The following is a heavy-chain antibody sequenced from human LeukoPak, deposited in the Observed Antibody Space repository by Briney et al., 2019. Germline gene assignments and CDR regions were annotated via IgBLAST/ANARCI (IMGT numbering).Heavy chain of an antibody. D-gene: IGHD1-7*01. Sequence: GGPLRLFCAASGFTLSSYSMKWVRQAPGKGVEWVSSISSSSSYIFYAVPEKGRVTISRDNAENSLYLQMNSLGAEDTAVYYCARDLANLWAQGTRVSVSS. V-gene: IGHV3-21*01. CDR1: GFTLSSYS. CDR2: ISSSSSYI. J-gene: IGHJ4*02. CDR3: ARDLANL.